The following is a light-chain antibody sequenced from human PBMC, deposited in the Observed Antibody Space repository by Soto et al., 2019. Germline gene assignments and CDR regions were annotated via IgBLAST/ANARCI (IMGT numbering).Light chain of an antibody. CDR2: DVS. CDR1: SSDVGGYNY. V-gene: IGLV2-14*01. CDR3: SSYTSSSTPYV. J-gene: IGLJ1*01. Sequence: SSLSQAGYVYGSPGQSNPITCKGTSSDVGGYNYVSWYQQHPGKAPKLMIYDVSNRPSGVSNRFSGSKSGNTASLTISGLQAEDEADYYCSSYTSSSTPYVFGTGTKVTVL.